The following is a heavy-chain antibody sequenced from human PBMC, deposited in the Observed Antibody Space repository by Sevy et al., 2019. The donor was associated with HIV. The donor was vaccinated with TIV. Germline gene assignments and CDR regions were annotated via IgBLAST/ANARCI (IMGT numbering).Heavy chain of an antibody. CDR1: GFTFSPYW. CDR2: IRPDGSDK. Sequence: GGSLRLSCAASGFTFSPYWMTWVRQAPGKGLEWVANIRPDGSDKYYVDSVKGRFTISRDNAKNSLYLQMTSLGADDTAMYYCARGVGLDCWGQGALVTVSS. CDR3: ARGVGLDC. J-gene: IGHJ4*02. D-gene: IGHD1-26*01. V-gene: IGHV3-7*01.